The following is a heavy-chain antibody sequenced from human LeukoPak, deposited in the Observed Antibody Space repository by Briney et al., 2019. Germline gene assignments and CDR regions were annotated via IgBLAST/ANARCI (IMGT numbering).Heavy chain of an antibody. V-gene: IGHV4-34*01. Sequence: PSETLSLTCAVYGGSFSGCYWSWIRQPPGKGLEWIGEINHSGSTNYNPSLKSRVTISVDTSKNQFSLKLSSVTAADTAVYYCAREYSSSINWFDPWGQGTLVTVSS. CDR1: GGSFSGCY. J-gene: IGHJ5*02. CDR2: INHSGST. CDR3: AREYSSSINWFDP. D-gene: IGHD6-6*01.